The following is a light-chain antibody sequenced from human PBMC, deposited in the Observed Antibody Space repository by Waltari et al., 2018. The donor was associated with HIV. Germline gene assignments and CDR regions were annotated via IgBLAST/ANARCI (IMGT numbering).Light chain of an antibody. CDR1: QGISNY. CDR2: AAS. V-gene: IGKV1-27*01. Sequence: DLQMTQSPSSLSASVGDRVTITCRASQGISNYLAWYQQKPGKVPKLLIYAASTLQSGVPSRFSGSGSETDFTLTINSLQPEDVATYYCQKYNSAPALSFGGGTRVEIK. J-gene: IGKJ4*01. CDR3: QKYNSAPALS.